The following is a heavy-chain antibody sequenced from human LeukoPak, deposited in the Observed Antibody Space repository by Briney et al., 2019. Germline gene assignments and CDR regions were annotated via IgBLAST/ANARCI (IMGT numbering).Heavy chain of an antibody. CDR2: ISGSGGST. CDR1: GFTFSSYA. J-gene: IGHJ4*02. Sequence: PGGSLRLSCAASGFTFSSYAMSWVRQAPGKRLEWVSAISGSGGSTYYADSVKGRFTISRDNSKNTLYLQMNSLRAEDTAVYYCAKLTVAGTKIDYWGQGTLVTVSS. D-gene: IGHD6-19*01. CDR3: AKLTVAGTKIDY. V-gene: IGHV3-23*01.